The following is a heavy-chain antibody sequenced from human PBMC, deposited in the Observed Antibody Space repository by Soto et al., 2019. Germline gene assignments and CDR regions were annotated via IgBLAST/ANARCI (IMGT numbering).Heavy chain of an antibody. D-gene: IGHD3-3*01. CDR2: TSAGGDST. CDR3: VKDLRRAGDY. Sequence: EVQLLESGGGLVQPGGSLRLSCATSGFTFLNSVMSWVRQAPGKGLEWVSGTSAGGDSTSYADSVKGRFTSSRDYSKNTLYLQMNSLRAEDTAIYYCVKDLRRAGDYWGQGTLVTVSS. J-gene: IGHJ4*02. CDR1: GFTFLNSV. V-gene: IGHV3-23*01.